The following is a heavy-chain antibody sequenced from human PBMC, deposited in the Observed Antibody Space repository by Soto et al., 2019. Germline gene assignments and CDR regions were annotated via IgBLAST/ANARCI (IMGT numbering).Heavy chain of an antibody. CDR1: GGSISSSNG. J-gene: IGHJ6*02. V-gene: IGHV4-4*02. D-gene: IGHD3-22*01. CDR2: IYHSGST. CDR3: ARTNRGAFDDSSGYYPPTYYGMDV. Sequence: PSETLSLTCAVSGGSISSSNGWSWVRQPPGKGLEWIGEIYHSGSTNHNPSLKSRVTISVDKSKNQFSLKLSSVTAADTAVYYCARTNRGAFDDSSGYYPPTYYGMDVWGQGTTVTVSS.